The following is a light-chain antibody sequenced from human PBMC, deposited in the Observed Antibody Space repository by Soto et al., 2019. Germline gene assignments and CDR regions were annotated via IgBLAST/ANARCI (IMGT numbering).Light chain of an antibody. CDR2: EVS. V-gene: IGLV2-8*01. CDR3: YSYADTNNV. Sequence: QSALTQPPSASGSPGRSVTISCTGTSSDVGGYNYVSWYQQHPGKAPKLMIYEVSKRPSGVPDRFSGSKSGNTASLTVSGLQAEDEADYYCYSYADTNNVFGTGTKVTVL. CDR1: SSDVGGYNY. J-gene: IGLJ1*01.